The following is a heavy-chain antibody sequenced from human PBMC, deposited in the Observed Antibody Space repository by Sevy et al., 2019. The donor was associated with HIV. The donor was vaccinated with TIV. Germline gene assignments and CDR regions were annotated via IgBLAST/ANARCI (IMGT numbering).Heavy chain of an antibody. J-gene: IGHJ4*02. CDR3: ARDRGEILRSDFNS. Sequence: GGSLRLSCAASGFTFSEFGMHWVRQAPGKGLEWVAVISHDGRNNKYNADSVKGRFTISRDHSKNTLYLQMNSLRADDTAIYYCARDRGEILRSDFNSWGQGTLVTVSS. CDR1: GFTFSEFG. D-gene: IGHD3-10*01. CDR2: ISHDGRNNK. V-gene: IGHV3-30*04.